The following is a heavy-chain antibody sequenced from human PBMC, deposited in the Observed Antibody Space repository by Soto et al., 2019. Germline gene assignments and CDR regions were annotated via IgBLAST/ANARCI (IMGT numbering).Heavy chain of an antibody. CDR2: IYYSGST. V-gene: IGHV4-61*01. CDR3: ARDRQLLRGDYFDY. CDR1: GGSVSSGSYH. D-gene: IGHD1-26*01. J-gene: IGHJ4*02. Sequence: KTSETLSLTCTVSGGSVSSGSYHWSWIRQPPGKGLEWIGYIYYSGSTNYNPSLKSRVTISVDTSKNQFSLKLSSVTAADTAVYYCARDRQLLRGDYFDYWGQGTLVTVSS.